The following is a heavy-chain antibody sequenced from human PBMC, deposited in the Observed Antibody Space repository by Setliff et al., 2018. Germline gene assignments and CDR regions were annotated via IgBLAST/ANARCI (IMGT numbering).Heavy chain of an antibody. V-gene: IGHV1-18*01. J-gene: IGHJ6*03. CDR1: GYTFTNYG. CDR3: ARERGDIVSTTSYYYYMDV. Sequence: ASVKVSCKASGYTFTNYGITWVRQAPGQGLEWMGWISAQDGNTIYAQNFQGRVTMTTDTSTSTAYMEMSSLRSEDTAVYYCARERGDIVSTTSYYYYMDVWGKGTTVTVSS. D-gene: IGHD5-12*01. CDR2: ISAQDGNT.